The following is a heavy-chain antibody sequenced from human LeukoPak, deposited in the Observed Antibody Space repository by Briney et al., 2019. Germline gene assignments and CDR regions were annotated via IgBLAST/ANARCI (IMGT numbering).Heavy chain of an antibody. D-gene: IGHD6-6*01. CDR1: GFTFSSYG. CDR3: ARGSEYTSSTNYYFDY. CDR2: IWYDGSNK. J-gene: IGHJ4*02. V-gene: IGHV3-33*01. Sequence: PGRSLRLSCAASGFTFSSYGMHWVRQAPGKGLEWVAVIWYDGSNKYYADSVKGRFTISRDNAKKSLFLHMNSLRVEDTAVYYCARGSEYTSSTNYYFDYWGQGTLVTVSS.